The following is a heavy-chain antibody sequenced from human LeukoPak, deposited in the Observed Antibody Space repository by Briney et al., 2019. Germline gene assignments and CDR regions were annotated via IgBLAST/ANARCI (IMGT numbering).Heavy chain of an antibody. CDR3: ARDYYDSSGYLREEVSFDY. CDR2: IISILGIA. CDR1: GGIFSSYA. Sequence: SVTVSCKASGGIFSSYASSWVRQAPGQGLEWMGRIISILGIANYAQKFQGRVTITADKSTSTAYMELSSLRSEDTAVYYCARDYYDSSGYLREEVSFDYWGQGTLVTVSS. D-gene: IGHD3-22*01. V-gene: IGHV1-69*04. J-gene: IGHJ4*02.